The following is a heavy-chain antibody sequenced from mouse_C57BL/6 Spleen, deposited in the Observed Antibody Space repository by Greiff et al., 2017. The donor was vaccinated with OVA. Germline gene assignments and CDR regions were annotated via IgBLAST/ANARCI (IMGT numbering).Heavy chain of an antibody. D-gene: IGHD2-4*01. CDR1: GYAFSSYW. CDR3: ARLDYDYPYYFDY. V-gene: IGHV1-80*01. J-gene: IGHJ2*01. CDR2: IYPGDGDT. Sequence: QVHVKQSGAELVKPGASVKISCKASGYAFSSYWMNWVKQRPGKGLEWIGQIYPGDGDTNYNGKFKGKATLTADKSSSTAYMQLSSLTSEDSAVYFCARLDYDYPYYFDYWGQGTTLTVSS.